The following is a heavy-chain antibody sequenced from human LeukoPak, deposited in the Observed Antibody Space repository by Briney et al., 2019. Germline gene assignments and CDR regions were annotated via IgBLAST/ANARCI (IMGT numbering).Heavy chain of an antibody. CDR2: IYHSGSA. V-gene: IGHV4-38-2*02. D-gene: IGHD2-2*01. CDR3: ARDEGVVVSV. Sequence: SETLSLTCTVSGYSISSGYYWGWIRQPPGKGLEWIGSIYHSGSAYYNPSLKSRVTISVDTSKNQFSLKLSSVTAADTAVYYCARDEGVVVSVWGQGTLVTVSS. J-gene: IGHJ4*02. CDR1: GYSISSGYY.